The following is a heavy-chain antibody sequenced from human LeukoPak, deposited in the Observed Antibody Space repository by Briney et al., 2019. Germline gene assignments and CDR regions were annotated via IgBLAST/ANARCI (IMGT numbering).Heavy chain of an antibody. V-gene: IGHV1-69*13. CDR2: IIPIFGTA. CDR1: GYTFTGYY. J-gene: IGHJ3*02. Sequence: SVKVSCKASGYTFTGYYMHWVRQAPGQGLEWMGGIIPIFGTANYAQKFQGRVTITADESASTAYMELSSLRSEDTAVYYCARDRDGYKSEDAFDIWGQGTMVTVSS. D-gene: IGHD5-24*01. CDR3: ARDRDGYKSEDAFDI.